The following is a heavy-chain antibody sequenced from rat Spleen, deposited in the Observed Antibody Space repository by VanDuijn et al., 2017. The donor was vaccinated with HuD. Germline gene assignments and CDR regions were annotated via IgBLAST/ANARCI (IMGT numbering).Heavy chain of an antibody. CDR2: ITNTGGTN. Sequence: EVQLVESGGGLVQPGRSLKLSCVASGFTFNKYWMTWIRQAPGKGLEWIASITNTGGTNYYPDSVEGRFTISRDNAESTLYLQMNSLRSEDTATYYCTREDGGSGFDYWGQGTLVTVSS. CDR1: GFTFNKYW. CDR3: TREDGGSGFDY. D-gene: IGHD1-11*01. J-gene: IGHJ3*01. V-gene: IGHV5-31*01.